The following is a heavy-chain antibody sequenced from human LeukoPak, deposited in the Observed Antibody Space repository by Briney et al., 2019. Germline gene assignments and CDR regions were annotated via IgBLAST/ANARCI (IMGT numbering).Heavy chain of an antibody. D-gene: IGHD1-7*01. CDR2: IYYSGIT. Sequence: SETLSLTCTVSGGSISSSSYYWGWIRQPPGKGLEWIGSIYYSGITYYNPSLKSRVTISVDTSKNQFSLKLSSVTAADTAVYYCARPAALELPGGLYFDYWGQGTLVTVSS. CDR1: GGSISSSSYY. J-gene: IGHJ4*02. CDR3: ARPAALELPGGLYFDY. V-gene: IGHV4-39*01.